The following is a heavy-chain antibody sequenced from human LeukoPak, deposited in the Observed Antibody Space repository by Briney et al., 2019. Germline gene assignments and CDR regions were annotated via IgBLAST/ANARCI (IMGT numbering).Heavy chain of an antibody. CDR3: ARVFCSSTSCYVWFDP. V-gene: IGHV1-8*02. Sequence: ASVKVSCKASGYTFTSYDINGVRQATGQGLEWMGWMNPNSGNTGYAQKFQGRVTMTRNTSISTAYMELSSLRSEDTAVYYCARVFCSSTSCYVWFDPWGQGTLVTVSS. J-gene: IGHJ5*02. CDR1: GYTFTSYD. D-gene: IGHD2-2*01. CDR2: MNPNSGNT.